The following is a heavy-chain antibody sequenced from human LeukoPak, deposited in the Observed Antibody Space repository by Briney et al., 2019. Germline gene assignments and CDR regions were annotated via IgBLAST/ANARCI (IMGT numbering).Heavy chain of an antibody. CDR3: ARGGGDIVVVAAATGDAFDI. Sequence: GASVKLSCKASGGTFSSYTISWVRQAPGQGLEWMGGIIPIFGTANYAQKFQGRVTITTDESTSTAYMELSSLRSEDTAVYYCARGGGDIVVVAAATGDAFDIWGQGTMVTVSS. CDR2: IIPIFGTA. D-gene: IGHD2-2*01. J-gene: IGHJ3*02. V-gene: IGHV1-69*05. CDR1: GGTFSSYT.